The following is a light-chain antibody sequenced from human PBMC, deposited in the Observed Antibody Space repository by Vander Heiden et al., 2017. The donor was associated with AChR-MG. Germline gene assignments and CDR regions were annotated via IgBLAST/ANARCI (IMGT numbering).Light chain of an antibody. CDR1: QSISTW. J-gene: IGKJ2*01. Sequence: DIQMTQSPSTLSASVGDRVTITCRARQSISTWLAWYQQKPGKAPKLLISRASSLESGVPSRFSGSGSGTEFTLTINSLQPDDFATYYCQRYNSYPYTFGQGTKLEIK. CDR3: QRYNSYPYT. CDR2: RAS. V-gene: IGKV1-5*03.